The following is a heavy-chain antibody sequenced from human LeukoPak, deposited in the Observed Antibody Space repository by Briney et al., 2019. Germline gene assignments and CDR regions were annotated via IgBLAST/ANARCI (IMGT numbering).Heavy chain of an antibody. D-gene: IGHD3-10*01. CDR3: ARAPVLLWFGEFKPPSSNYYYYMDV. V-gene: IGHV1-18*01. CDR1: GYTFTSYG. Sequence: GASVKVSCKASGYTFTSYGISWVRQAPGQGLEWMGWISAYNGNTNYAQKLQGRVTMTTDTSTSTAYMELRSLRSDDTAVYYCARAPVLLWFGEFKPPSSNYYYYMDVWGKGTTVTISS. J-gene: IGHJ6*03. CDR2: ISAYNGNT.